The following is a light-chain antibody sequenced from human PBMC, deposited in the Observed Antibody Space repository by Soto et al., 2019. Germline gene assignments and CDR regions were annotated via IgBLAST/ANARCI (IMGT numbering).Light chain of an antibody. Sequence: QSALNQPASVSGSPGQSITISCTGTSSDVGGFNYVSWYQQYPGKAPKLIIYEVSSRPSGISNRFSGSKSGSTASLTISGLQPEDEADYYCCSYTSTNARVFGGGTKLTVL. CDR2: EVS. CDR3: CSYTSTNARV. J-gene: IGLJ3*02. CDR1: SSDVGGFNY. V-gene: IGLV2-14*01.